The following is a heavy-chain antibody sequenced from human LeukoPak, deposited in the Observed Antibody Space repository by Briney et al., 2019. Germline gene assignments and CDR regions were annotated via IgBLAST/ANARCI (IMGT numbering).Heavy chain of an antibody. D-gene: IGHD1-26*01. Sequence: PGGSLRLSCAASGFTFSSYAMTWVRQAPGKGLEWVSAISGSGSSTYYADSVKGRFIISRDNSKNTLYLQMNSLRAADTAVYYCAKSVMSGSYPSYFDSWGQGTLVTVSS. CDR2: ISGSGSST. CDR3: AKSVMSGSYPSYFDS. CDR1: GFTFSSYA. J-gene: IGHJ4*02. V-gene: IGHV3-23*01.